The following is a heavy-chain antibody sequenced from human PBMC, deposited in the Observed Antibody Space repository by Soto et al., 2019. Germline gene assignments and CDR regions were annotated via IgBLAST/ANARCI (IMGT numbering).Heavy chain of an antibody. J-gene: IGHJ4*02. CDR2: ISAYNGNT. D-gene: IGHD3-10*01. Sequence: ASVKVACKASHYTFTSYAISWVRQAPGQGLEWMGWISAYNGNTNYAQKLQGRVTMTEDPSTDTAYMELSSVTAADTAVYYRARATRILIWFGELHDWGRGTLVTVSS. V-gene: IGHV1-18*01. CDR1: HYTFTSYA. CDR3: ARATRILIWFGELHD.